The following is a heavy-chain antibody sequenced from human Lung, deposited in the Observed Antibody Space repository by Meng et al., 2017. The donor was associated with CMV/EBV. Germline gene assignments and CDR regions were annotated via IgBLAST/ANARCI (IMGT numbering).Heavy chain of an antibody. V-gene: IGHV3-48*03. CDR2: ISHTGNTI. Sequence: GGSXRLXCAASGFTFSSYEMNWVRQAPGKGLEWVSYISHTGNTIYYADSVKGRFTISRDNAENSLYQQMNSLRAEDTAIYYCAGDKRFCSGTSCSQGMDSXGQGXTVTVSS. CDR1: GFTFSSYE. CDR3: AGDKRFCSGTSCSQGMDS. J-gene: IGHJ6*02. D-gene: IGHD2-2*01.